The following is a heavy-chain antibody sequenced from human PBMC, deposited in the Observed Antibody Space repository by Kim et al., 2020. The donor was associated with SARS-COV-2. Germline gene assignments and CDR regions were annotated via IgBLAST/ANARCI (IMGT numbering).Heavy chain of an antibody. CDR3: VRPRVGRGMASGDWFDL. CDR1: GNTFINNG. Sequence: ASVKVSCKFSGNTFINNGINWVRQAPGQGLEWMGWVTPTSGHSGSTEKFQGRVTMSRSTSASTVFLELTGLTSEDTAVYYCVRPRVGRGMASGDWFDLWGQGTLVTVSS. D-gene: IGHD2-15*01. V-gene: IGHV1-8*01. J-gene: IGHJ5*02. CDR2: VTPTSGHS.